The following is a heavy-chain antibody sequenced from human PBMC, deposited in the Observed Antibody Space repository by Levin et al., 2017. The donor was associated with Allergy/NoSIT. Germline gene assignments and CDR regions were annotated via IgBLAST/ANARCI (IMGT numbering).Heavy chain of an antibody. V-gene: IGHV1-69*08. D-gene: IGHD3-10*01. J-gene: IGHJ4*02. CDR1: GESFNSYK. Sequence: GASVKVSCKASGESFNSYKISWVRQAPGQGLEWMGRIVPVLHASKYAQKFQDRLTITVDRSTNTAYMELSSLKSDDTAVYYCARGFGELLGDYFDFWGQGTLITVSS. CDR3: ARGFGELLGDYFDF. CDR2: IVPVLHAS.